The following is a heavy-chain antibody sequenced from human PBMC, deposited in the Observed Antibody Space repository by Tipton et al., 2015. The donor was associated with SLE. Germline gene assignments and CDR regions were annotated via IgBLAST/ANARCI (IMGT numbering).Heavy chain of an antibody. CDR1: GYTFTSYG. V-gene: IGHV1-18*01. CDR2: ISTYSGNT. CDR3: ARKPLGRIVGTPVAFDI. D-gene: IGHD1-26*01. Sequence: QVQLVQSGPEVKKPGSSVKVSCKASGYTFTSYGISWVRQAPGQGLEWMGWISTYSGNTNFAQKVQGRATLTTDTSTSTVYMELRSLRSDDTAVYYCARKPLGRIVGTPVAFDIWGQGTMVTVSS. J-gene: IGHJ3*02.